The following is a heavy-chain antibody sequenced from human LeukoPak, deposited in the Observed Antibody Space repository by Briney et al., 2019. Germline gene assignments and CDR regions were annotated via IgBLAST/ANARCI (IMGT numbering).Heavy chain of an antibody. D-gene: IGHD6-13*01. Sequence: PGGSLRLSCAASGFTFSNYAMSWVRQSPGKGLEWVSAIGLRSGSTYYADSVKGRFTISRDNSKNTLYLQMNSLRAEDTAVYYCARGAGRSSSWSLGMDVWGQGTTVTVSS. CDR1: GFTFSNYA. CDR3: ARGAGRSSSWSLGMDV. V-gene: IGHV3-23*01. CDR2: IGLRSGST. J-gene: IGHJ6*02.